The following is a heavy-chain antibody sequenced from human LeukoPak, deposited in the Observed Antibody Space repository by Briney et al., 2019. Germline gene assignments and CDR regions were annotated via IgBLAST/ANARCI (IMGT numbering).Heavy chain of an antibody. J-gene: IGHJ4*02. CDR2: INPNSGGT. V-gene: IGHV1-2*02. CDR1: GYTFTDYH. CDR3: ATVRMGDSRDFDY. Sequence: ASVKVSCKASGYTFTDYHMHWVRQAPGQGLEWMGWINPNSGGTNYAQKFQGRVTMTRDTSISTAYMEVSRLRSDDTAVYYCATVRMGDSRDFDYWGQGTLVTVSS. D-gene: IGHD3-22*01.